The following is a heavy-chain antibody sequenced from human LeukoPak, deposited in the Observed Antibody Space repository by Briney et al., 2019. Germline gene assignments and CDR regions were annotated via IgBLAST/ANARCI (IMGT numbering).Heavy chain of an antibody. CDR2: IYPGDYDT. D-gene: IGHD2-2*01. J-gene: IGHJ4*02. CDR1: GYSFTSYW. CDR3: ARQHCSNFTCWPSVFGY. Sequence: GESLKISCKGSGYSFTSYWIGWVRQMPGKGLEWMGIIYPGDYDTRYSPSFQGQVTISVDKSINTAYLQWSSLKASDTAMYYGARQHCSNFTCWPSVFGYWGQGTLVTVSS. V-gene: IGHV5-51*01.